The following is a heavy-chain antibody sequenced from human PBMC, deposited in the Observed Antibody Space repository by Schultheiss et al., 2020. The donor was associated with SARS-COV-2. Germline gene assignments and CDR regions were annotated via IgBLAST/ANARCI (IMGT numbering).Heavy chain of an antibody. Sequence: SETLSLTCTVSGGSVSSGSYYWSWIRQPPGKGLEWIGYIYYSGSTNYNPSLKSRVTISVDTSKNQFSLKLSSVTAADTAVYYCARSSVIAPYTFDIWGQGTTVTVSS. V-gene: IGHV4-61*01. CDR1: GGSVSSGSYY. J-gene: IGHJ3*02. D-gene: IGHD2-21*01. CDR3: ARSSVIAPYTFDI. CDR2: IYYSGST.